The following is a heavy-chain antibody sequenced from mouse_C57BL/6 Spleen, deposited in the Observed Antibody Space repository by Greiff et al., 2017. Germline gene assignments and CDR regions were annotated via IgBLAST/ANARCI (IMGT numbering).Heavy chain of an antibody. CDR2: INPNNGGT. D-gene: IGHD2-4*01. J-gene: IGHJ2*01. CDR1: GYTFTDYN. V-gene: IGHV1-22*01. CDR3: ARDYYDYDYFDY. Sequence: VQLQQSGPELVKPGASVKMSCKASGYTFTDYNMHWVKQTHGKSLEWIGYINPNNGGTSYNQKFNGKATLTVNKSSSTAYMELRSLTSEDSSVYYCARDYYDYDYFDYWGQGTTLTVSS.